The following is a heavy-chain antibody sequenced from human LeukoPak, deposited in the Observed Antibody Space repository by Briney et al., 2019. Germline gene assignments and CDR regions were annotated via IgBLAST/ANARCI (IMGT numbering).Heavy chain of an antibody. CDR1: GYTFTSYG. D-gene: IGHD3-22*01. CDR2: IRAYNGNT. Sequence: GASVKVSCKASGYTFTSYGISWVPQAPGQGLEWMGWIRAYNGNTNYAQKLQGRVTMTTDTSTSTAYMELRSLRSDDTAVYYCARDYYDSSGYPPGGYYFDYWGQGTLVTVSS. J-gene: IGHJ4*02. CDR3: ARDYYDSSGYPPGGYYFDY. V-gene: IGHV1-18*01.